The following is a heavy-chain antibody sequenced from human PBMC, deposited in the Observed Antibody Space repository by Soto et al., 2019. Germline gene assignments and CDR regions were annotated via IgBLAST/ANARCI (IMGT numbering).Heavy chain of an antibody. V-gene: IGHV3-7*05. Sequence: PGGSLRLSCAASRFTFSDCYMSWVRQAPGKGLEWVANIKQDGSEKYYVDSVKGRFTVSRDNAKNSLYLLMNSLGADDTAVYYCARVDYDFWSGSPTHFDYWGQGTLVTVSS. CDR3: ARVDYDFWSGSPTHFDY. D-gene: IGHD3-3*01. CDR1: RFTFSDCY. CDR2: IKQDGSEK. J-gene: IGHJ4*02.